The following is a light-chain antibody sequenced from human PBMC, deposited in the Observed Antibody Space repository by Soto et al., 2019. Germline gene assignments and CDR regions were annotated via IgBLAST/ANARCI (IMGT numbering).Light chain of an antibody. CDR3: SSHSSSSTLVV. Sequence: QSALSQPASMSGSPGQSITISCTGTSSDVGGYNYVSWYRQYPGKAPKLIIYDVNNRPSEVSNRFSGSKSVNTASLTISGLQAEDDADYYCSSHSSSSTLVVFGGGTKVTVL. CDR1: SSDVGGYNY. V-gene: IGLV2-14*03. CDR2: DVN. J-gene: IGLJ2*01.